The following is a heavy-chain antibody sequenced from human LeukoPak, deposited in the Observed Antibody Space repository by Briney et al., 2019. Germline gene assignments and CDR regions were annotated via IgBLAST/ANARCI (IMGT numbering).Heavy chain of an antibody. CDR2: ISSSSSYI. CDR1: GFNFSSYS. Sequence: GGSLRLSCAASGFNFSSYSMNWVRQAPGKGLEWVSSISSSSSYIYYADSVKGRFTISRDNAKNSLYLQMNSLRAEDTAVYYCARGSGDEVVPAAIFLRGYYYMDVWGKGTTVTVSS. D-gene: IGHD2-2*01. J-gene: IGHJ6*03. CDR3: ARGSGDEVVPAAIFLRGYYYMDV. V-gene: IGHV3-21*01.